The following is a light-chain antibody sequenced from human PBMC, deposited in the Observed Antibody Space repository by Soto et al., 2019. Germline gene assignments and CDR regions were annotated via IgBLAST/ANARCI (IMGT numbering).Light chain of an antibody. J-gene: IGKJ1*01. CDR2: KAS. V-gene: IGKV1-5*03. Sequence: DIQMTQSPSTVSASVGDRVTITCRSSQGLDRWLAWYQQKPGEAPNLLIYKASTLESGVPSRFSGSGYGTEFALTISSLQPEDFATYYCQQYSYYSTFGQGTKVDIK. CDR3: QQYSYYST. CDR1: QGLDRW.